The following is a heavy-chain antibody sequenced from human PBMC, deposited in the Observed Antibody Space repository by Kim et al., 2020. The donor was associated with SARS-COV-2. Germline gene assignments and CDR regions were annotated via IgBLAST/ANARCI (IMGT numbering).Heavy chain of an antibody. D-gene: IGHD3-10*01. CDR3: ARQLWFGESYYYYYGMDV. V-gene: IGHV3-30*01. Sequence: KGRFTISRDNSKNTLYLQMNSLRAEDTAVYYCARQLWFGESYYYYYGMDVWGQGTTVTVSS. J-gene: IGHJ6*02.